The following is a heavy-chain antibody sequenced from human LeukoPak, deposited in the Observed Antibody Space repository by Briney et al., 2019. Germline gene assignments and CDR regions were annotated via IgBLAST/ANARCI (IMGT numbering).Heavy chain of an antibody. CDR3: ARVFGGYSSSSQIDY. CDR2: IYDSGST. V-gene: IGHV4-30-4*08. Sequence: SETLSLTCTVSGCSISSGDYYWSRIRQPPGQDLEWNRYIYDSGSTYYHPSLKSRVTISVDTSKNQFSLKLSAVTAADTVVYYCARVFGGYSSSSQIDYGGQGTLVTVSA. D-gene: IGHD6-6*01. CDR1: GCSISSGDYY. J-gene: IGHJ4*02.